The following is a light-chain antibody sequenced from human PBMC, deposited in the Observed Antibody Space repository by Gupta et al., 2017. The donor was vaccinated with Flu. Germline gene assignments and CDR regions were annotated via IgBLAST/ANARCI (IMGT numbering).Light chain of an antibody. CDR2: GTT. Sequence: QTVVTQEASLTVSPGGTVTLTCASSTGAVTSGYYPNWFQQKPGQAPRALIYGTTNKHSWTPARFSGSLVGGKAALTLSGVQQEDEAEYYCLLDYGGLRWVFGGGTKLTVL. CDR1: TGAVTSGYY. J-gene: IGLJ3*02. V-gene: IGLV7-43*01. CDR3: LLDYGGLRWV.